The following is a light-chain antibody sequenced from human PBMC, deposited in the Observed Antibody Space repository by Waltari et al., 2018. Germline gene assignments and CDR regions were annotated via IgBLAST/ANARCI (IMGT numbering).Light chain of an antibody. V-gene: IGLV3-21*04. CDR3: QVWDSSSDHPGV. Sequence: SYVLTQPPSVSVAPGKTARITCGGNNIGSKSVHWYQQKPGQAPVLVIYYDSDRPSGVPEGFSCSNSGNTGTLTISRVEAGDEADYYCQVWDSSSDHPGVFGGGTKLTVL. CDR1: NIGSKS. CDR2: YDS. J-gene: IGLJ3*02.